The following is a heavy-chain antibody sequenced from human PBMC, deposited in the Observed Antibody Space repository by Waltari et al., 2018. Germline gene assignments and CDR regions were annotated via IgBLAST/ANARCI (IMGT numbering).Heavy chain of an antibody. CDR3: ARDGYSGLGFDY. CDR1: GGTFSSYA. J-gene: IGHJ4*02. V-gene: IGHV1-69*05. D-gene: IGHD5-12*01. CDR2: IIPIFGTA. Sequence: KPGSSVKVSCKASGGTFSSYAISWVRQAPGQGLEWMGGIIPIFGTANYAQKFQGRVTITTDESTSTAYMELSSLRSEDTAVYYCARDGYSGLGFDYWGQGTLVTVSS.